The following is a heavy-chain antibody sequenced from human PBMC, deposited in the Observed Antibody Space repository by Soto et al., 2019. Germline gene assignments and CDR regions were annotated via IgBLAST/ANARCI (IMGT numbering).Heavy chain of an antibody. D-gene: IGHD5-18*01. CDR1: GYTFTSYD. V-gene: IGHV1-8*01. CDR3: ARHTATVPGDF. CDR2: MNPNSGNA. Sequence: QVQLAQSGAEVTKPGASVKVSCKASGYTFTSYDINWVRQATGQRPEWMGWMNPNSGNAGYAEKFQGRVTMTRDTSITTAYMELSGLTSDDTAVYYCARHTATVPGDFWGQGTPVTVSS. J-gene: IGHJ4*02.